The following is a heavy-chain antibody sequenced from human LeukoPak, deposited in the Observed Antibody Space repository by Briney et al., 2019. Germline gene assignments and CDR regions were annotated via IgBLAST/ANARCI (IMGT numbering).Heavy chain of an antibody. J-gene: IGHJ4*02. CDR1: GGSISPYY. V-gene: IGHV4-59*08. CDR2: ISHSGSI. D-gene: IGHD2/OR15-2a*01. Sequence: SETLSLTCTVSGGSISPYYWSWIQQPPGKGLQWIGYISHSGSINYNPSLKSRVTISVETSKNQFSLNLNSVTAADTAFYYCARHYCTSATCYSFDYWGQGSLVTVTS. CDR3: ARHYCTSATCYSFDY.